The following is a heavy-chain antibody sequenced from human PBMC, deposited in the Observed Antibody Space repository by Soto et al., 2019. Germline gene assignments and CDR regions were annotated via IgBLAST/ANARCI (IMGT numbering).Heavy chain of an antibody. D-gene: IGHD3-3*01. J-gene: IGHJ6*01. CDR1: RASISSHY. CDR2: LYTSGST. Sequence: SETLSLTCTVSRASISSHYWSWIRQPAGRGLEWLGRLYTSGSTNYNTSLGSRVYISLERSKNQFSLRLNSVTAADTAVYYCARDARDPTTQILSNGLDVWGQGTTVT. CDR3: ARDARDPTTQILSNGLDV. V-gene: IGHV4-4*07.